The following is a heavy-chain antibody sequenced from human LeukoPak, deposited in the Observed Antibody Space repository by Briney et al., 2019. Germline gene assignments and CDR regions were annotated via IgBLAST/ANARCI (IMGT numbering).Heavy chain of an antibody. V-gene: IGHV1-2*02. CDR2: INPNSGGT. J-gene: IGHJ4*02. D-gene: IGHD3-9*01. CDR1: GYTFTGYY. Sequence: ASVKVSCKASGYTFTGYYMRWVRQAPGQGLEWMGWINPNSGGTNYAQKFQGRVTMTRDTSISTAYMELSRLRSDDTAVYYCARTRYFDWLFPPDYWGQGTLVTVSS. CDR3: ARTRYFDWLFPPDY.